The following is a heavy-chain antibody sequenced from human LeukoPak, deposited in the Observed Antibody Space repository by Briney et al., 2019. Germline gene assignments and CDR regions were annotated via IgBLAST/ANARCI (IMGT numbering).Heavy chain of an antibody. CDR2: INHSGST. J-gene: IGHJ5*02. Sequence: SETLSLTCAVYGGSFSGYYWSWIRQPPGKGLEWIGEINHSGSTNYNPSLKSRVTISVDTSKNQFSLKLSSVTAADTAVYYCARGSGVLLWFGELLHNNWFDPWGQGTLVTVSS. CDR3: ARGSGVLLWFGELLHNNWFDP. V-gene: IGHV4-34*01. D-gene: IGHD3-10*01. CDR1: GGSFSGYY.